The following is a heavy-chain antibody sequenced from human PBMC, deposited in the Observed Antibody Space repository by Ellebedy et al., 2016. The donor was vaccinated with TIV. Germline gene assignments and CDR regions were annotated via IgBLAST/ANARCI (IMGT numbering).Heavy chain of an antibody. J-gene: IGHJ5*02. D-gene: IGHD3-10*02. CDR1: GFTFRSEW. Sequence: GESLKISCAASGFTFRSEWMSWVRQAPGKGLEWVANIKQDESEKYYLDSVKGRFTISRDNAKSSLYLQMNSLRPEDTAVYYCAGIADVRFDPWGQGTLVTVSS. CDR2: IKQDESEK. CDR3: AGIADVRFDP. V-gene: IGHV3-7*01.